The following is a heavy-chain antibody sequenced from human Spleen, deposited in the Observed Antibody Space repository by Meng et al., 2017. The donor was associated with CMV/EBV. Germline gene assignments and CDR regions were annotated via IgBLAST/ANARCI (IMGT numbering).Heavy chain of an antibody. J-gene: IGHJ4*02. CDR2: IYYSGLT. CDR3: ARDTKEWLLLRGNLGGIDY. V-gene: IGHV4-39*07. D-gene: IGHD3-22*01. CDR1: GGSIGSNRYY. Sequence: SETLSLTCTVSGGSIGSNRYYWGWIRQPPGKGLEWIGSIYYSGLTYYNPSLKSRVTISMDTSKNQFSLRLSSVTAADTAVYYCARDTKEWLLLRGNLGGIDYWGQGTLVTVSS.